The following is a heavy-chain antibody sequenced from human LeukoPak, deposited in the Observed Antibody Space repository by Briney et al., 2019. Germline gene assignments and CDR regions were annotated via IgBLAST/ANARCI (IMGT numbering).Heavy chain of an antibody. CDR1: GGPFSGYS. V-gene: IGHV4-34*01. Sequence: SETLSLTCAVYGGPFSGYSWGWIRQSPAKGLEWIGQIEGGSTYYNPSLKSRVTISVDTSKNQFSLELTSVTAADTAMYFCARGGARVRRSLHYWGQGALVSVSS. CDR2: IEGGST. J-gene: IGHJ4*02. CDR3: ARGGARVRRSLHY. D-gene: IGHD3-10*01.